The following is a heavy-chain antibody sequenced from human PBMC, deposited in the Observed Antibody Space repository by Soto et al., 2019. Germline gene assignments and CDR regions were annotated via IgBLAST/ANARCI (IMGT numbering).Heavy chain of an antibody. D-gene: IGHD3-3*01. CDR3: AKPLTYYDFWSGYSSAFDY. CDR1: EITLSSYA. CDR2: ISASGGST. J-gene: IGHJ4*02. Sequence: GGSLRLSCTASEITLSSYAMSWVRQAPGKGLEWVSAISASGGSTYYADSVKGRFTISRDNSKNTLYLQMNSLRAEDTAVYYCAKPLTYYDFWSGYSSAFDYWGQGTLVTVSS. V-gene: IGHV3-23*01.